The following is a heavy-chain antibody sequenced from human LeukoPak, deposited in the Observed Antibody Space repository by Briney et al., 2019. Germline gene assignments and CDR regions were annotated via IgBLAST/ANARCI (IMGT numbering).Heavy chain of an antibody. CDR1: GFTFSNAW. CDR3: TTEDQGLMGGGGPMVRGVINYYYYGMDV. CDR2: IKSKTDDGTT. J-gene: IGHJ6*02. Sequence: GGSLRLSCAASGFTFSNAWMSWVRQAPGKGLEWVGRIKSKTDDGTTDYAAPVKGRFTISRDDSKNTLYLQMNSLKTEDTAVYYCTTEDQGLMGGGGPMVRGVINYYYYGMDVWGQGTTVTVSS. V-gene: IGHV3-15*01. D-gene: IGHD3-10*01.